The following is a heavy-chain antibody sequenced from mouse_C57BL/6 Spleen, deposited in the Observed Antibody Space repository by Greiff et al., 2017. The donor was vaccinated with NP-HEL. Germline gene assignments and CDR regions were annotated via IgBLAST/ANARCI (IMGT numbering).Heavy chain of an antibody. V-gene: IGHV3-6*01. CDR3: ARAGDWYYFDY. J-gene: IGHJ2*01. CDR1: GYSITSGYY. CDR2: ISYDGSN. Sequence: EVQLQQSGPGLVKPSQSLSLTCSVTGYSITSGYYWNWIRQFPGTKLEWMGYISYDGSNNYNPSLKNRISITRDPSKNQIFLKLNSVTTEDTATYYCARAGDWYYFDYWGQGTTLTVSS. D-gene: IGHD3-3*01.